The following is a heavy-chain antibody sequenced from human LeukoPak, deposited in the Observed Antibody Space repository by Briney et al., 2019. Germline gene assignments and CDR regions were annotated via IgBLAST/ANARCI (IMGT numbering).Heavy chain of an antibody. V-gene: IGHV3-23*01. Sequence: GGSLRLSCAASGFTFSNYVMSWVRQAPGKGLEWVSHISGSGGDTFYADSVKGRFTIFRDNSKDTLYLQMNRLRAEDTAVYYCAGSYYGYYFDYWGPGTLVTVSS. CDR3: AGSYYGYYFDY. CDR1: GFTFSNYV. J-gene: IGHJ4*02. D-gene: IGHD3-10*01. CDR2: ISGSGGDT.